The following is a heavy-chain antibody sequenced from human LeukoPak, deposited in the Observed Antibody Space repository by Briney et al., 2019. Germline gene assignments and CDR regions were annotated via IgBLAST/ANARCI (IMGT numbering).Heavy chain of an antibody. J-gene: IGHJ6*03. CDR2: IYTSGST. Sequence: SETLSLTCTVSGGSISSYYWSWIRQPPGKGPEWIGYIYTSGSTNYNPSLKSRVTISVDTSKNQFSLKLSSVTAADTAVYYYAPAPYYYYMDVWGKGTTVTVSS. CDR1: GGSISSYY. CDR3: APAPYYYYMDV. V-gene: IGHV4-4*09.